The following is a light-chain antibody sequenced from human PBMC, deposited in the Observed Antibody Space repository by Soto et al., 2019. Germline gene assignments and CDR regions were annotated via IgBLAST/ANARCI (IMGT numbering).Light chain of an antibody. J-gene: IGLJ2*01. CDR1: STDVGGYNY. Sequence: QSVLTQPPSASGSPGQSVTISCTGTSTDVGGYNYVSWYQQHPGKAPKLMIYEVSKRPSGVPDRFSGSKSGNTASLTVSGLQAEDEAEYYCSSYAGSNNVVFGGGTKLTGL. V-gene: IGLV2-8*01. CDR3: SSYAGSNNVV. CDR2: EVS.